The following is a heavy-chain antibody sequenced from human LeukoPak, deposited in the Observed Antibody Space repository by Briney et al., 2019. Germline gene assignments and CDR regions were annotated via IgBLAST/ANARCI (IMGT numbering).Heavy chain of an antibody. J-gene: IGHJ6*03. D-gene: IGHD2-15*01. V-gene: IGHV4-39*01. CDR1: GGSIISNSYY. CDR2: IYYTGST. CDR3: ASFYCSGGSRYQYYYYYYMDV. Sequence: SETLSLTCTVSGGSIISNSYYWGWIRQPPGKGLEWIGSIYYTGSTYYNPSLKSRVTISVDTSKNQFSLKLSSVTAADTAVYYCASFYCSGGSRYQYYYYYYMDVWGKGTTVTISS.